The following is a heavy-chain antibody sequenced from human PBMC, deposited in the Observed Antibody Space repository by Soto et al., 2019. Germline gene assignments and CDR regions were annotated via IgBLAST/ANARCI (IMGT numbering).Heavy chain of an antibody. CDR3: TRIPSTGHYYYYYYMDV. J-gene: IGHJ6*03. V-gene: IGHV3-49*03. Sequence: PGGSLRLSCTASGFTFGDYAMSWFRQAPGKGLEWVGFIRSKAYGGTTEYAASVKGRFTISRDDSKSIAYLQMNSLKTEDTAVYYCTRIPSTGHYYYYYYMDVWGKGTTVTVSS. CDR1: GFTFGDYA. CDR2: IRSKAYGGTT.